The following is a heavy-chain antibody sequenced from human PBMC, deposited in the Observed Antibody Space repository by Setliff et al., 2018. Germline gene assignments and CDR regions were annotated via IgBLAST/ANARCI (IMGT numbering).Heavy chain of an antibody. CDR2: IYYTGST. CDR1: GGSINSGDYF. CDR3: ARDRSTVIRGVTSFFYYHMDV. J-gene: IGHJ6*03. Sequence: SETLSLTCTVSGGSINSGDYFWSWFRQLPGKGLEWIGYIYYTGSTHYNPSLKSRLTMSVDTSKNQFSLNLKSVTAADTAVYYCARDRSTVIRGVTSFFYYHMDVWGGGTTVTVS. D-gene: IGHD3-10*01. V-gene: IGHV4-31*03.